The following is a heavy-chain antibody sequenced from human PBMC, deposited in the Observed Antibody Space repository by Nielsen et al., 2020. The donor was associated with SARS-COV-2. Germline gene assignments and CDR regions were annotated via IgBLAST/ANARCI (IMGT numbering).Heavy chain of an antibody. CDR2: INPNSGGT. D-gene: IGHD3-16*02. Sequence: ASVKVSCKASGYTFTSYGISWVRQAPGQGLEWMGWINPNSGGTNYAQKFQGWVTMTRDTSISTAYMELSRLRSDDTAVYYCARGDPYMPGDYWGQGTLVTVSS. CDR1: GYTFTSYG. J-gene: IGHJ4*02. CDR3: ARGDPYMPGDY. V-gene: IGHV1-2*04.